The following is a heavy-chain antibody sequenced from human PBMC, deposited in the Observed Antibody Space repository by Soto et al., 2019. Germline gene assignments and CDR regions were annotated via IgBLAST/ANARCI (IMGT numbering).Heavy chain of an antibody. CDR2: ISGGGAST. D-gene: IGHD3-9*01. Sequence: GGSLRLSCAASGFTFSNYAMSWVRQAPGKGLEWVSVISGGGASTYYADSVKGRFTISRDNFKNTLYLQLNSLRAEDTAVYYCAKKAGYTTGYPLDYWGQGTLVTVSS. CDR1: GFTFSNYA. V-gene: IGHV3-23*01. J-gene: IGHJ4*02. CDR3: AKKAGYTTGYPLDY.